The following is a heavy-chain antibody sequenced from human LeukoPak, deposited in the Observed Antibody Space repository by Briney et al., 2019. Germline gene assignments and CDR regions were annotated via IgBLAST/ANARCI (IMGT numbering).Heavy chain of an antibody. D-gene: IGHD6-19*01. CDR3: ARAFVAGYFDY. CDR1: GGSFSGYY. CDR2: INHSGST. J-gene: IGHJ4*02. Sequence: PSETLSLTCAVYGGSFSGYYWSWIRQPPGKGLEWIGEINHSGSTNYNPSLKSRVTISVDTSKNQFSLKLSSVTAADTAVYYCARAFVAGYFDYWGQGTLVTVSS. V-gene: IGHV4-34*01.